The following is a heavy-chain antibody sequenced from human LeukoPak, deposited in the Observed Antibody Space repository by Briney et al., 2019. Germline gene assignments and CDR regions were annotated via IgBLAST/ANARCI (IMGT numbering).Heavy chain of an antibody. V-gene: IGHV3-66*01. CDR2: IYSGGST. Sequence: GGSLRLSCAASGFTVSSNYMSWVRQAPGKGLEWVSVIYSGGSTYYADSVKGRFTISRDNSKNTLYLQMDSLRAEDTAVYDCVNERSGWYGGYYFDYWGQGTLVTVSS. J-gene: IGHJ4*02. CDR1: GFTVSSNY. D-gene: IGHD6-19*01. CDR3: VNERSGWYGGYYFDY.